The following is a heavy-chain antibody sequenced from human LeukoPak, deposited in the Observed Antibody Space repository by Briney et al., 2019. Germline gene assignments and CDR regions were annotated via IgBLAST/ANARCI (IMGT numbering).Heavy chain of an antibody. Sequence: SETLSLTCAVSGGSISSYYWSWIRQPAGKGLEWIGRIYTSGSTNYNPSLKSRVTMSVDTSKNQFSLKLSSVTAADTAVYYCATDVEAIDAFDIWGQGTMVTVSS. CDR3: ATDVEAIDAFDI. D-gene: IGHD5-12*01. CDR2: IYTSGST. J-gene: IGHJ3*02. CDR1: GGSISSYY. V-gene: IGHV4-4*07.